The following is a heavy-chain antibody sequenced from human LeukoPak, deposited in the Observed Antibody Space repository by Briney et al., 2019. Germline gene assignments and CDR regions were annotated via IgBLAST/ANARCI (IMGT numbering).Heavy chain of an antibody. CDR3: AKDLGRGYSDC. J-gene: IGHJ4*02. V-gene: IGHV3-30*18. CDR2: ISYDGSNK. D-gene: IGHD5-18*01. Sequence: GRSLRLSCAASGFTFSSYGMHWVRQAPGKGLEWVAVISYDGSNKYYADSVKGRFTIPRDNSKNTLYLQMNSLRAEDTAVYYCAKDLGRGYSDCWGQGALVTVSS. CDR1: GFTFSSYG.